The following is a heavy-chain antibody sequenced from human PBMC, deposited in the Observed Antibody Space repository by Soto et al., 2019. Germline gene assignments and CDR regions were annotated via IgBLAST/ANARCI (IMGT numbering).Heavy chain of an antibody. CDR3: TRGPRPDSSATGTY. CDR1: GFYFSVYW. V-gene: IGHV3-74*01. Sequence: EVQLVESGGGLVQPGGSLRLSCSASGFYFSVYWMHWVRQTPGKGPVWVARISEDGLTTNYADSVQGRFIISRDDAKSTLHLQMNRLRVEDTAVYYCTRGPRPDSSATGTYWGHGTQVTVS. D-gene: IGHD3-10*01. CDR2: ISEDGLTT. J-gene: IGHJ4*01.